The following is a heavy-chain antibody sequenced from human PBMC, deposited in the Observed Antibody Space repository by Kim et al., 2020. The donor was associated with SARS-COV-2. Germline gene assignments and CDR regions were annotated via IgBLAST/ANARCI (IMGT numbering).Heavy chain of an antibody. CDR1: GGSFSGYY. CDR2: INHSGST. J-gene: IGHJ4*02. CDR3: ARGHISKVVYIWGSYRLYCVDY. D-gene: IGHD3-16*02. V-gene: IGHV4-34*01. Sequence: SETLSLTCAVYGGSFSGYYWSWIRQPPGKGLEWIGEINHSGSTNYNPSLKSRVTISVDTSKNQFSLKLSSVTAADTAVYYCARGHISKVVYIWGSYRLYCVDYWGQGTLVTVSS.